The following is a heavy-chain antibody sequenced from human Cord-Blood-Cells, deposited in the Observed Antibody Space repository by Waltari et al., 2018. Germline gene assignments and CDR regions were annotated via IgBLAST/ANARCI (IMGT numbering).Heavy chain of an antibody. CDR3: ARLSGGFDY. V-gene: IGHV5-51*01. J-gene: IGHJ4*02. Sequence: VQLVQPGAEVKKPRASLQISCKGSGYGFTSHCNGWVRQTPGKGLEWMGIIYPGDSDTRYSPSFQGQVTIAADKSISTAYLQWSSLKAADTAMYYCARLSGGFDYWGQGTLVTVSS. D-gene: IGHD1-26*01. CDR1: GYGFTSHC. CDR2: IYPGDSDT.